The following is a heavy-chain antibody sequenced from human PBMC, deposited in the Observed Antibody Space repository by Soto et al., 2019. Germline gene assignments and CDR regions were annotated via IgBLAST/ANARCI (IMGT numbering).Heavy chain of an antibody. J-gene: IGHJ4*02. CDR3: XXXXXXXPLIY. V-gene: IGHV1-18*01. CDR2: VSGYNRNT. Sequence: QVQLVQSGVEVKMPGASVKLSCKTYGYAFTNYGVTWVRQVSGQGLEWIGWVSGYNRNTNYAQKFEDRVIMTTDTXXXXXXXXXXXXXXXXXXXXXXXXXXXXXPLIYWGRGTLLTVSP. CDR1: GYAFTNYG.